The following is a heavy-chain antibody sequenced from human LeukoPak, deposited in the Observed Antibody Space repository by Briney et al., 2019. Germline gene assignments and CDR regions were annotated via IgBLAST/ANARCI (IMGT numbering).Heavy chain of an antibody. CDR1: GGSISSYY. D-gene: IGHD3-22*01. CDR3: ARVRTYYYDSSGFDAFDI. CDR2: IYYSGST. V-gene: IGHV4-59*01. J-gene: IGHJ3*02. Sequence: PSEPLSLTCTVSGGSISSYYWSWIRQPPGKGLEWIGYIYYSGSTNYNPSLKSPVTISVDTSKNQFSLKLSSVTAADTAVYYCARVRTYYYDSSGFDAFDIWGQGTTVTVSS.